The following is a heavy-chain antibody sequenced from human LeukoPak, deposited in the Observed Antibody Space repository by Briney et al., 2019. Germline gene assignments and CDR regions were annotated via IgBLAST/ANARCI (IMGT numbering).Heavy chain of an antibody. Sequence: SETLSLTCTVSGYSISSGYYWGWIRQPPGKGLEWIGGIYHSGSTNYNPSLKSRVTISVDTSKNQFSLNLSSVTAADTAVYYCARQTFGVLYFDSWGPGTLVIVSS. CDR1: GYSISSGYY. D-gene: IGHD3-10*01. V-gene: IGHV4-38-2*02. CDR2: IYHSGST. CDR3: ARQTFGVLYFDS. J-gene: IGHJ4*02.